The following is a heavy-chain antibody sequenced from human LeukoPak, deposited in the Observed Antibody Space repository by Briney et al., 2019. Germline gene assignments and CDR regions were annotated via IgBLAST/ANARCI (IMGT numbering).Heavy chain of an antibody. CDR1: GGTFSSYA. CDR3: ARGVGSYYYDSSGYYYHY. Sequence: GASVKVSCKASGGTFSSYAISWVRQAPGQGLEWMGRIIPILGIANYAQKFQGRVTITADKSTSTAYMELSSLRSEDTAVYYCARGVGSYYYDSSGYYYHYWGQGTLVTVSS. V-gene: IGHV1-69*04. J-gene: IGHJ4*02. CDR2: IIPILGIA. D-gene: IGHD3-22*01.